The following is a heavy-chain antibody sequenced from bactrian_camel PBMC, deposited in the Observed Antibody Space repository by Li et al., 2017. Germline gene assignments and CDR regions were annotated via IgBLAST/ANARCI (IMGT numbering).Heavy chain of an antibody. V-gene: IGHV3S10*01. CDR1: GFSLSRYH. Sequence: VQLVESGGGLVQPGGSLRLSCAASGFSLSRYHMTWVRQGPGKGLEWISTIDTGGSTYYADSVRGRFTISKDVAKNTLYLQMNSLKSDDTAMYFCAADSSSWYHYYRWGRGTQVTVS. D-gene: IGHD6*01. CDR2: IDTGGST. J-gene: IGHJ4*01. CDR3: AADSSSWYHYYR.